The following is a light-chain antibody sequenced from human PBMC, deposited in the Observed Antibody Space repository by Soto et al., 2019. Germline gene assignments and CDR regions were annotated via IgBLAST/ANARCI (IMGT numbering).Light chain of an antibody. CDR2: GAS. Sequence: EIVLTQSPGTLSLSPGERATLSCRASQSISSSYLAWYQKKPGQAPRLIIYGASNRATGIPDRVSGSGSGTDFTLTISRLEPEDVAVYYCQHYGSEPAWTFGQGTKVEIK. J-gene: IGKJ1*01. CDR1: QSISSSY. V-gene: IGKV3-20*01. CDR3: QHYGSEPAWT.